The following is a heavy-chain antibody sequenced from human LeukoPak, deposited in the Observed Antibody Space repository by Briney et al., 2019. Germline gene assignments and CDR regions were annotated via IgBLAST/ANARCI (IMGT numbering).Heavy chain of an antibody. D-gene: IGHD3-10*01. CDR2: ISAYNGNT. CDR1: GYTFTSYG. V-gene: IGHV1-18*01. J-gene: IGHJ6*02. Sequence: ASVKVSCKASGYTFTSYGISWVRQAPGQGLEWMGWISAYNGNTNYAQKLQGRVTMTTDTSTSTAYMELRSLRSDDTAVYYCARDRTMVRGVVHYYYYGMDVWGQGTTVTVSS. CDR3: ARDRTMVRGVVHYYYYGMDV.